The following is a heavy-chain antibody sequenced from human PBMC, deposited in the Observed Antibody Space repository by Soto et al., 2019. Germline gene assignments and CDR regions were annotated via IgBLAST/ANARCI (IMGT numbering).Heavy chain of an antibody. D-gene: IGHD3-10*01. CDR1: GGSISSGGYY. CDR2: IYYSGST. V-gene: IGHV4-31*03. Sequence: QVQLQESGPGLVKPSQTLSLTCTVSGGSISSGGYYWSWIRQHPGKGLAWIGYIYYSGSTYYNPSLKSRVTISVDTSKNQCALKLSSLTAADKAVYYCARGPKLLWFGEVGGMDVWGQGTTVTVS. CDR3: ARGPKLLWFGEVGGMDV. J-gene: IGHJ6*02.